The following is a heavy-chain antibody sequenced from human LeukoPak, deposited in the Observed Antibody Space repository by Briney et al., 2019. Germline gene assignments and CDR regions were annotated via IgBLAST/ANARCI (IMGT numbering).Heavy chain of an antibody. Sequence: GGSLRLSCAASGFTFSSYGMHWVRQAPGKGLEWVAVISYDGSNKYYADSVKGRFTISRDNSKNTLNLQMNSLRAEDTAVYYCANSIAAAGFWGQGTLVTVSS. D-gene: IGHD6-13*01. CDR3: ANSIAAAGF. CDR1: GFTFSSYG. CDR2: ISYDGSNK. V-gene: IGHV3-30*18. J-gene: IGHJ4*02.